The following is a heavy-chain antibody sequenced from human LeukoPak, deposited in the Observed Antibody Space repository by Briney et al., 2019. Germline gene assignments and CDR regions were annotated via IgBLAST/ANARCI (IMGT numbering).Heavy chain of an antibody. Sequence: GGSLRLSCAASGFTLSSYAMSWARQAPGKGLEWVSATSGSGGSTYYADSVKGRFTISRDNSKNTLYLQMNSLRAEDTAVYYCAKVVRGRQGRHAYWGQGTLVTVSS. D-gene: IGHD3-10*01. V-gene: IGHV3-23*01. CDR1: GFTLSSYA. J-gene: IGHJ4*02. CDR2: TSGSGGST. CDR3: AKVVRGRQGRHAY.